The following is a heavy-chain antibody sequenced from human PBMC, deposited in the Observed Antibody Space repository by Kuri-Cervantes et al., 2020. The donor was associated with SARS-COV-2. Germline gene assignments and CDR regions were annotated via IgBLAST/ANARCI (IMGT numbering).Heavy chain of an antibody. J-gene: IGHJ6*03. CDR2: ISSSSSYI. D-gene: IGHD3-3*01. CDR3: ARDGTTIFGADPLRYYYYYMDV. CDR1: GFTFSSYS. Sequence: GGSLRLSCAASGFTFSSYSMNWVRQAPGQGRGWVSSISSSSSYIYYADSVKGRFTISRDNAKNSLYLQMHSLRAEDTAVYYCARDGTTIFGADPLRYYYYYMDVWGKGTTVTVSS. V-gene: IGHV3-21*01.